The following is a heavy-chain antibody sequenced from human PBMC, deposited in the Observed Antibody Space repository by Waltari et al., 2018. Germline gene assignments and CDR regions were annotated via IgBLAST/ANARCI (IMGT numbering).Heavy chain of an antibody. Sequence: EVQLVESGGGLIQPGGSLRLSCAASGFTVSSNYMSWIRQAPGKGLEYVSTIYSGGNIYYRDSVRGRFTISRDNSNNTLYLQMSSLRAEDTAVYYCARGGDDDNGYPFDHWGQGTLVTVSS. J-gene: IGHJ4*02. D-gene: IGHD2-8*01. V-gene: IGHV3-53*01. CDR1: GFTVSSNY. CDR3: ARGGDDDNGYPFDH. CDR2: IYSGGNI.